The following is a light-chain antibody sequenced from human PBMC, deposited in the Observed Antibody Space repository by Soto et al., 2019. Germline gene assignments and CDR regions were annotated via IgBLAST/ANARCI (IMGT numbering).Light chain of an antibody. CDR2: DAS. V-gene: IGKV1-9*01. CDR3: QQLNIFPPLFT. CDR1: QGIRSY. Sequence: DIQLTQSPFFLSASVGDRVTITCRASQGIRSYLAWYQQRPGKAPELLIYDASTLRTGVASRFSGSGSGTEFTLTISSLQPEDFATYFCQQLNIFPPLFTFGPGTKVDIK. J-gene: IGKJ3*01.